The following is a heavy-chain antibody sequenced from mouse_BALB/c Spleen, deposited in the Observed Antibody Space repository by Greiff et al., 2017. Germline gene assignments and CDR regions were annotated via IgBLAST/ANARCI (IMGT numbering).Heavy chain of an antibody. CDR1: GFTFSSYG. Sequence: DVMLVESGGDLVKPGGSLKLSCAASGFTFSSYGMSWVRQTPDKRLEWVATISSGGSYTYYPDSVKGRFTISRDNAKNTLYLQMSSLKSEDTAMYYCARQRGYDLFDYWGQGTTLTVSS. CDR3: ARQRGYDLFDY. J-gene: IGHJ2*01. V-gene: IGHV5-6*02. D-gene: IGHD2-2*01. CDR2: ISSGGSYT.